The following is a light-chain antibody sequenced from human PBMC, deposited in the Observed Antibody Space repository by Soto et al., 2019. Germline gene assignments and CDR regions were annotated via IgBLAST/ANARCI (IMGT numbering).Light chain of an antibody. Sequence: EIVLTQSPATLSLSPGERATLSCRASQSVSSYLAWYQQQPGQAPRLLIYDASNRAPGIPARFSGSGSGTDFTLTISSLEPEDFAVYFCQQRSDWPYTFGQGAKLEIK. V-gene: IGKV3-11*01. CDR2: DAS. CDR1: QSVSSY. J-gene: IGKJ2*01. CDR3: QQRSDWPYT.